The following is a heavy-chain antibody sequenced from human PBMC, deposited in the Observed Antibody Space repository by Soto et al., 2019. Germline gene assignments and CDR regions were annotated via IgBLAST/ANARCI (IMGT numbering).Heavy chain of an antibody. CDR2: IYYSGST. CDR3: ARDALPEDY. D-gene: IGHD2-15*01. CDR1: GGSISSYY. V-gene: IGHV4-59*01. Sequence: QVQLQESGPGLVKPSETLSLTCTVSGGSISSYYWSWIRQPPGKGLEWIGYIYYSGSTNYNPSLKSRVTISVDTSKNQFSLKLSSVTAADTAVYYCARDALPEDYWGQGTLVTVSS. J-gene: IGHJ4*02.